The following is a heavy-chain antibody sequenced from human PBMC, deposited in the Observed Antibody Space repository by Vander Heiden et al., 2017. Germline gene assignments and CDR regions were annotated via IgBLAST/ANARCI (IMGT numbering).Heavy chain of an antibody. D-gene: IGHD5-12*01. Sequence: EVQLVESGGGLVPAGGSRKLSCAASGFTFSGSALHWVRQACGKGLGWGGGIRSKASGYATAYAASVKGRFTISRDDAKNTAYVQMNSLKTEDTAVYYWTRQRDGYKYGYYYYYGMDVWGQGTTVTVSS. CDR2: IRSKASGYAT. CDR3: TRQRDGYKYGYYYYYGMDV. J-gene: IGHJ6*02. V-gene: IGHV3-73*02. CDR1: GFTFSGSA.